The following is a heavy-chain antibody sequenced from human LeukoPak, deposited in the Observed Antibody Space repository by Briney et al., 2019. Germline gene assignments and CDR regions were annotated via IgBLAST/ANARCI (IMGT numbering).Heavy chain of an antibody. V-gene: IGHV4-4*07. CDR1: GGSISSYY. J-gene: IGHJ4*02. CDR2: ISTSGST. Sequence: PSETLSLACTVSGGSISSYYWSWIRQPAGKGLESIGHISTSGSTNYNPSLKSRFTMSVDTSKNQFSLKLSSVPAADTAVYYCARVRYSDSSVLTRKRSYYFDYWGQGTLVTVSS. CDR3: ARVRYSDSSVLTRKRSYYFDY. D-gene: IGHD3-22*01.